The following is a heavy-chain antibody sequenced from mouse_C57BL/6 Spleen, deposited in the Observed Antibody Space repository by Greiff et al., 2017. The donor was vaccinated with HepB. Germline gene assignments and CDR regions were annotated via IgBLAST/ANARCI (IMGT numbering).Heavy chain of an antibody. CDR3: ARNFPDYYGSSYRYYAMDY. CDR1: GFSLTSYG. V-gene: IGHV2-2*01. J-gene: IGHJ4*01. CDR2: IWSGGST. D-gene: IGHD1-1*01. Sequence: QVQLQQSGPGLVQPSQSLSITCTVSGFSLTSYGVHWVRQSPGKGLEWLGVIWSGGSTDYNAAFISRLSISKDNSKSQVFFKMNSLQADDTAIYYCARNFPDYYGSSYRYYAMDYWGQGTSVTVSS.